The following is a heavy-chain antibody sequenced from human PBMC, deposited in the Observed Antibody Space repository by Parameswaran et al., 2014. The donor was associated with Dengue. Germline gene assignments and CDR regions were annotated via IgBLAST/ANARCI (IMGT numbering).Heavy chain of an antibody. Sequence: WVRQAPGQRLEWMGWINAGNGNTKYSQKFQGRVTITRDTSASTAYMELSSLRSEDTAVYYCARASLFKQWLVLRQGYGMDVWGQGTTVTVSS. J-gene: IGHJ6*02. CDR2: INAGNGNT. CDR3: ARASLFKQWLVLRQGYGMDV. D-gene: IGHD6-19*01. V-gene: IGHV1-3*01.